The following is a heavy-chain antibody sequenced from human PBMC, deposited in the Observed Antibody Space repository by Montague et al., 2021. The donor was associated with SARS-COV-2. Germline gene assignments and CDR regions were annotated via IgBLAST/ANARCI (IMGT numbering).Heavy chain of an antibody. D-gene: IGHD1-26*01. J-gene: IGHJ4*02. Sequence: TLSLTCSVSGGSISSANYYWSWIRQHPGKGLEFIGYIYYSGSSFYNPSLESRLTISVDTSKNRFSLRPSSVTAADTAIYFCASQSGSYYNYFDLWGQGTLVTVSS. V-gene: IGHV4-31*03. CDR2: IYYSGSS. CDR3: ASQSGSYYNYFDL. CDR1: GGSISSANYY.